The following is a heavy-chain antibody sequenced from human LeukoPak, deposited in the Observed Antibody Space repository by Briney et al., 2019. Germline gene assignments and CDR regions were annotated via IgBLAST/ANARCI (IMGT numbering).Heavy chain of an antibody. D-gene: IGHD3-22*01. J-gene: IGHJ6*03. Sequence: SVKVSCKASGGTFSSYAISWVRQAPGQGLEWMGGIIPIFGTANYAQKFQGRVTITADKSTSTAYMELSSLRSEDTAVYYCVRDHYYYDSSGYPRYYYYYMDVWGKGTTVTVSS. V-gene: IGHV1-69*06. CDR2: IIPIFGTA. CDR1: GGTFSSYA. CDR3: VRDHYYYDSSGYPRYYYYYMDV.